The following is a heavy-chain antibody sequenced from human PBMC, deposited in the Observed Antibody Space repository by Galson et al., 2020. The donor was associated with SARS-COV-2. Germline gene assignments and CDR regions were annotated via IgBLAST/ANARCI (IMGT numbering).Heavy chain of an antibody. D-gene: IGHD3-22*01. V-gene: IGHV3-21*01. CDR2: ISSRGTYT. J-gene: IGHJ2*01. Sequence: SCAASGLTFSSYSFNWVRQAPGKGLEWVSSISSRGTYTYYADSVKGRFTISRDNAKNSLSLQMNSLRAEDTAVYYCVRDTREGAGTSGYYPTKDNWYFDLWGRGTLVTVSS. CDR3: VRDTREGAGTSGYYPTKDNWYFDL. CDR1: GLTFSSYS.